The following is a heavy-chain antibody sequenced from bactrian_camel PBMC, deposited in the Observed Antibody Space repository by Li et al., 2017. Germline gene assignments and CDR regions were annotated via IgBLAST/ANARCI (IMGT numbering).Heavy chain of an antibody. D-gene: IGHD2*01. CDR1: GDTYS. J-gene: IGHJ4*01. CDR2: IDAGGTT. V-gene: IGHV3S42*01. Sequence: VQLVESGGGSVQAGGSLNLSCVASGDTYSMAWFRQAPEKAREGIATIDAGGTTTYTESVKGRFTISLGDDTLDLQMNNLKSEDSGVNYCAVSSTRWRADCDSGDWSAFGIRGPGTQVTVS. CDR3: AVSSTRWRADCDSGDWSAFGI.